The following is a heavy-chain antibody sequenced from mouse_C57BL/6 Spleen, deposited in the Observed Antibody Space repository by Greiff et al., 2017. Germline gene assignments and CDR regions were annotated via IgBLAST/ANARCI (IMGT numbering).Heavy chain of an antibody. CDR2: ISYDGSN. V-gene: IGHV3-6*01. CDR3: ARFYGSSFYYAMDY. Sequence: EVQVVESGPGLVKPSQSLSLTCSVTGYSITSGYYWNWIRQFPGNKLEWMGYISYDGSNNYNPSLKNRISITRDTSKNQFFLKLNSVTTEDTATYYCARFYGSSFYYAMDYWGQGTSVTVSS. D-gene: IGHD1-1*01. CDR1: GYSITSGYY. J-gene: IGHJ4*01.